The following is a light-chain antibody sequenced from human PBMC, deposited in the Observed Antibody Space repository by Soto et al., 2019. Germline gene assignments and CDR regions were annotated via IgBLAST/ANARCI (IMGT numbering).Light chain of an antibody. CDR1: QSLLHNDGYNS. CDR2: VAS. V-gene: IGKV2-28*01. CDR3: MQTLQAPLT. J-gene: IGKJ1*01. Sequence: DIVMTQSPLSLPVTPGEPASISCRSSQSLLHNDGYNSLAWYLQKPGQSPQLLISVASNRASWVPDRFSGSGSGTDFTLKISSLEAEDVGVYYCMQTLQAPLTFGQGTKVEIK.